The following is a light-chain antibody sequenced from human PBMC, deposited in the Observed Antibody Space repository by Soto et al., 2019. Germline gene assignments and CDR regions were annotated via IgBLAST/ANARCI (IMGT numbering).Light chain of an antibody. CDR2: EVS. CDR1: SSDIGAYNY. CDR3: FSFTTDWTHV. Sequence: QSVLTQPASVSGPPGQSITISCTGSSSDIGAYNYVSWFQQYPGKAPKLIISEVSNRPSGVSNRFSGSKSGTAASLTISGLQTEEDADYFCFSFTTDWTHVFGTGTKVTVL. V-gene: IGLV2-14*01. J-gene: IGLJ1*01.